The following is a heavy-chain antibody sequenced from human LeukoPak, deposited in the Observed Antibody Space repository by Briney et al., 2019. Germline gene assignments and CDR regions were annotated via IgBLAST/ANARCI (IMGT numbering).Heavy chain of an antibody. Sequence: QPGGSLRLXCAASGFTFSSYGMHWVRQAPGKGLEWVAFIRYDGSNKYYADSVKGRFTISRDNSKNTLYLQMNSLRAEDTAVYYCAKEVDIVVVPAAPPDYWGQGTLVTVSS. CDR2: IRYDGSNK. V-gene: IGHV3-30*02. D-gene: IGHD2-2*01. J-gene: IGHJ4*02. CDR1: GFTFSSYG. CDR3: AKEVDIVVVPAAPPDY.